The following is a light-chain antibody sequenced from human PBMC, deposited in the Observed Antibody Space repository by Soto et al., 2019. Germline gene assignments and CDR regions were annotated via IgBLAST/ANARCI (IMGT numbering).Light chain of an antibody. V-gene: IGKV1-39*01. Sequence: DIQMTQSPSSLSASVGDRVTISCRASQTISTSLNWYQQKPGTAPRLLIYRASSVKSGVPPRFSGSGSGRDFTLTISSLQPEDFATYYCQESSSTWTFGQGTKVEIQ. CDR2: RAS. J-gene: IGKJ1*01. CDR3: QESSSTWT. CDR1: QTISTS.